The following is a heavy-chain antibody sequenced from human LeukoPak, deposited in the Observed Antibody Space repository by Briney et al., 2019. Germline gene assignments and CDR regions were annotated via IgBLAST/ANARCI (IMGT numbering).Heavy chain of an antibody. D-gene: IGHD3-22*01. Sequence: VASVTVSFTASGYTFTSYDINWVRQATGQGLEWMGWMNPNSGNTGYAQKFQGRVTMTRNTSISTAYMELSSLRSEDTAVYYCARGPPSVHYYDSSGYYLGIDYWGQGTLVTVSS. CDR1: GYTFTSYD. V-gene: IGHV1-8*01. CDR3: ARGPPSVHYYDSSGYYLGIDY. CDR2: MNPNSGNT. J-gene: IGHJ4*02.